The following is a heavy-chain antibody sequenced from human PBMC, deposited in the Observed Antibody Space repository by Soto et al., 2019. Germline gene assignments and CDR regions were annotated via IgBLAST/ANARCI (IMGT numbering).Heavy chain of an antibody. D-gene: IGHD3-9*01. V-gene: IGHV3-7*05. CDR1: GFTFSSYW. Sequence: GGSLRLSCAASGFTFSSYWMSWVRQAPGKGLEWVANIKQDGSEKYYVDSVKGRFTISRDNAKNTLYLQMNSLRAEDTAVYYCAKYGPRYFDWVYPPGVPDYFDYWGQGTLVTVSS. CDR3: AKYGPRYFDWVYPPGVPDYFDY. J-gene: IGHJ4*02. CDR2: IKQDGSEK.